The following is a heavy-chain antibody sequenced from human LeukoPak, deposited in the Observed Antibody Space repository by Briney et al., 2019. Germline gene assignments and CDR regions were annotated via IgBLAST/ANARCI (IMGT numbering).Heavy chain of an antibody. D-gene: IGHD2-2*01. CDR2: IRYDGSNK. V-gene: IGHV3-30*02. CDR3: AKYQPPSPYYYYMDV. Sequence: GGSLRLSCAASGFTFSSYGMHWVRQAPGKGLEWVAFIRYDGSNKYYADSVKGRFTISRDNSKNTLYLQMNSLRAEDTAVYYCAKYQPPSPYYYYMDVWGKGTTVTISS. J-gene: IGHJ6*03. CDR1: GFTFSSYG.